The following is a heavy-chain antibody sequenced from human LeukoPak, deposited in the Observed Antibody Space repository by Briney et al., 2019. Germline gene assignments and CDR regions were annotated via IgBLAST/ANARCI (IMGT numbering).Heavy chain of an antibody. Sequence: PGGSLRLSCSASGFTFSYYAMHWVRQAPGKGLEWMGGFDPEDGETIYAQKFKGRVTMTEDTSTDTAYMDLSSLRSEDTAVYYCATLLGETHFFDYWGQGTLVTVSS. V-gene: IGHV1-24*01. CDR1: GFTFSYYA. D-gene: IGHD1-26*01. J-gene: IGHJ4*02. CDR3: ATLLGETHFFDY. CDR2: FDPEDGET.